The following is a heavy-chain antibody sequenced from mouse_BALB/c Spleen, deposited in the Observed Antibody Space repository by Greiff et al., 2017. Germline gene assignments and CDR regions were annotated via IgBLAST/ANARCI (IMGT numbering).Heavy chain of an antibody. CDR1: GYTFTSYT. V-gene: IGHV1-4*01. Sequence: VQLQESGAELARPGASVKMSCKASGYTFTSYTMHWVNQRPGQGLEWIGYINPSSGYTNYNQKFKDKATLTADKSSSTAYMQLSSLTSEDSAVYYCARSIDSSGSLFAYWGQGTLVTVSA. D-gene: IGHD3-2*01. J-gene: IGHJ3*01. CDR3: ARSIDSSGSLFAY. CDR2: INPSSGYT.